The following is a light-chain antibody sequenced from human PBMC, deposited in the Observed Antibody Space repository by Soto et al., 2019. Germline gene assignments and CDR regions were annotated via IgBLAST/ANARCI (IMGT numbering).Light chain of an antibody. CDR3: SSYTSSSLYV. J-gene: IGLJ1*01. V-gene: IGLV2-14*01. CDR2: EVT. Sequence: QSVLTQPASVSGSPGQSITISCTGTSSDIGGHHFVSWYQQQSGKAPKLVIYEVTDRPSGVSDRFSGSKSGNTASLTISGLQPEDEADYYCSSYTSSSLYVFGTGTEVTVL. CDR1: SSDIGGHHF.